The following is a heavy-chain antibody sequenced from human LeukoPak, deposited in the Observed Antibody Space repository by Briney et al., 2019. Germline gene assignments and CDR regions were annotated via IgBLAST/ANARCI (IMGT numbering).Heavy chain of an antibody. D-gene: IGHD6-19*01. CDR1: GGSINNYY. CDR3: ARDRSGGYNWFDP. Sequence: TSETLSLTCTVSGGSINNYYWSWIRQPPGKGLEWIGYIYYSGSTNYNPSLRSRVTISVDTSKNEFSLKLSSVTAADTAVYYCARDRSGGYNWFDPWGQGTLVTVSS. V-gene: IGHV4-59*01. CDR2: IYYSGST. J-gene: IGHJ5*02.